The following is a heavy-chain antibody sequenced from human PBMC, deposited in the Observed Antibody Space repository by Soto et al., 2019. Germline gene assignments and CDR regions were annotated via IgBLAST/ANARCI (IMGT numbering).Heavy chain of an antibody. CDR3: ARLRVPLPVPKCSSLHN. V-gene: IGHV5-51*01. J-gene: IGHJ4*01. Sequence: GESMKISCQASGYTFSSYWIAWVRQMPGKGLEWVGIIYPGDSETRYSPALQGQVTISAERSTTNAYLQWSSLKASDSGTYYWARLRVPLPVPKCSSLHNWGRGTLVT. D-gene: IGHD2-15*01. CDR2: IYPGDSET. CDR1: GYTFSSYW.